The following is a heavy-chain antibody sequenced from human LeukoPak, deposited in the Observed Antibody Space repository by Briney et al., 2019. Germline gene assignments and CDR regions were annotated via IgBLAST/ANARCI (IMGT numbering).Heavy chain of an antibody. CDR1: GYTFTSYY. D-gene: IGHD6-19*01. CDR2: INPSGGST. Sequence: ASVKVSCKASGYTFTSYYMHWVRQAPGQGLEWMGIINPSGGSTSCAQKFQGRVTMTRDTSTSTVYMELSSLRSEDTAVYYCATVAVAGATSYDYWGQGTLVTVSS. CDR3: ATVAVAGATSYDY. J-gene: IGHJ4*02. V-gene: IGHV1-46*01.